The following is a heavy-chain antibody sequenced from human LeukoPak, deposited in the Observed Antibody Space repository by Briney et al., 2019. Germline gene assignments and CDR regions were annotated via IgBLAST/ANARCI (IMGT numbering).Heavy chain of an antibody. CDR1: GGSISSSSYY. D-gene: IGHD5-24*01. CDR3: ARYRRDGYNLGY. Sequence: PSETLSLTCTVAGGSISSSSYYWGWIRQPPGKGLEWIGSIYYSGSTYYNPSLKRRVTISVDTSKNQFSLKLSSVPAADTAVYYCARYRRDGYNLGYWGQGTLVTVSS. J-gene: IGHJ4*02. CDR2: IYYSGST. V-gene: IGHV4-39*01.